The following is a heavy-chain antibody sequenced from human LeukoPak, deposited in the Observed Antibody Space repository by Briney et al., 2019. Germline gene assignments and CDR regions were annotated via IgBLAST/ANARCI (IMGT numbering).Heavy chain of an antibody. Sequence: GGSLRLSCAASGFTFDDYAMHWVRQAPGKGLEWDSGISWNSGSIGYADSVKGRFTISRDNAKNSLYLQMNSLRAEDMALYYCAKDIGPRGQYYFDYWGQGALVTVSS. J-gene: IGHJ4*02. CDR1: GFTFDDYA. D-gene: IGHD3-16*01. CDR3: AKDIGPRGQYYFDY. CDR2: ISWNSGSI. V-gene: IGHV3-9*03.